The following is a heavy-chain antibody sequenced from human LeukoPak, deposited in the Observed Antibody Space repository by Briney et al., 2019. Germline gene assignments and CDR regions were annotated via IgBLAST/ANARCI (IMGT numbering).Heavy chain of an antibody. D-gene: IGHD2-21*02. J-gene: IGHJ3*02. CDR1: GGSISSYY. V-gene: IGHV4-4*07. CDR3: ARDGGYSSDAFDI. Sequence: SETLSLTCTVSGGSISSYYWSWIRQPAGKGLEWIGRIYTSGSTNYNPSLKSRVTISVDKSKDQFSLKLSSVTAADTAVYYCARDGGYSSDAFDIWGQGTMVTVSS. CDR2: IYTSGST.